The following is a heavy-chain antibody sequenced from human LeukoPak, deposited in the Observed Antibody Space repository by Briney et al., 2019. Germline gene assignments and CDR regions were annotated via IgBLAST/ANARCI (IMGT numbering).Heavy chain of an antibody. CDR3: ARRTIAVVTGDF. CDR2: ISTDGSST. V-gene: IGHV3-74*01. J-gene: IGHJ4*02. CDR1: VVTFSDYY. D-gene: IGHD2-21*02. Sequence: GGSLRLSCVASVVTFSDYYMHWVRQAPGKGLMWVSRISTDGSSTNYADSVKGRFTISRDNAKNTLYLQINSLGAEDTAVYYCARRTIAVVTGDFWGQGTLVSVSS.